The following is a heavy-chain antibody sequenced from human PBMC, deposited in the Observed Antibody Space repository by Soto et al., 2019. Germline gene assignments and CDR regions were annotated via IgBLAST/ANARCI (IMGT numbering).Heavy chain of an antibody. CDR1: GYTLTELS. Sequence: ASVKVSCKVSGYTLTELSMHWVRQAPGKGLEWMGGFDPEDGETIYAQKFQGRVTMTEDTSTDTAYMGLSSLRSEDTAVYYCATLGDCISTSCYSPFDYWGQGTLLTVSS. CDR3: ATLGDCISTSCYSPFDY. D-gene: IGHD2-2*01. J-gene: IGHJ4*02. CDR2: FDPEDGET. V-gene: IGHV1-24*01.